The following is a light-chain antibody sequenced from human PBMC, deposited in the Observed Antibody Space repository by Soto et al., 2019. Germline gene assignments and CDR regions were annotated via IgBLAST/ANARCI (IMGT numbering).Light chain of an antibody. CDR2: EDN. Sequence: FMLTQPHSVSESPGKTVTISRTRSSGSIASNYVQWYQQRPGSAPTTVIYEDNQRPSGVPDRFSGSIDSSSNSASLTISGLKTEDEADYYCQSYDSSNLAVFGGGTQLTVL. CDR3: QSYDSSNLAV. V-gene: IGLV6-57*04. CDR1: SGSIASNY. J-gene: IGLJ7*01.